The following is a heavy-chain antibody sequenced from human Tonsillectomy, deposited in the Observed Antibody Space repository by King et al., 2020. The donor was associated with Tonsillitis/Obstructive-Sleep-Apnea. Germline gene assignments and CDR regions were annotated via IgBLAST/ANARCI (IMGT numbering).Heavy chain of an antibody. CDR2: IWFDGSNK. J-gene: IGHJ4*02. CDR3: ARDRTTTNTGFDY. CDR1: GFTFSLYG. V-gene: IGHV3-33*01. Sequence: HVQLVESGGGVVQPGRSLRLSCAASGFTFSLYGMNWVRLAPGRGLEWVAVIWFDGSNKFYGDSVKGRFTISRDNDKNMVYLQMNSLGAEDTALYYCARDRTTTNTGFDYWGRGTLVTVSS. D-gene: IGHD1-1*01.